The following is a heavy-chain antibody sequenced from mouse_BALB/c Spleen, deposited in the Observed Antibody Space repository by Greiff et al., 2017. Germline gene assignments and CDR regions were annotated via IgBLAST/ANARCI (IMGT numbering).Heavy chain of an antibody. CDR2: IDPSDSYT. Sequence: QVQLQQPGAELVKPGASVKLSCKASGYTFTSYWMHWVKQRPGQGLEWIGEIDPSDSYTNYNQKFKGKATLTVDKSSSTAYMQLSSLTSEDSAVYYCATTNYFDYWGQGTTLTVSS. CDR1: GYTFTSYW. D-gene: IGHD1-1*01. J-gene: IGHJ2*01. V-gene: IGHV1-69*02. CDR3: ATTNYFDY.